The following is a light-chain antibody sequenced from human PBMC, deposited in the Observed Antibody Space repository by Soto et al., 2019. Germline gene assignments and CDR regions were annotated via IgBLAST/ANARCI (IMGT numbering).Light chain of an antibody. J-gene: IGLJ1*01. CDR2: EVS. Sequence: QSVLTQPASVSGSPGQSITISCTGTSSDVGGYNYVSWYQHHPGKAPKLLIYEVSYRPSGVSVRFSGSKSANTTSLTISGLQAEDEADYYCSSYTSGSLRVFGTGTKVTVL. CDR1: SSDVGGYNY. CDR3: SSYTSGSLRV. V-gene: IGLV2-14*01.